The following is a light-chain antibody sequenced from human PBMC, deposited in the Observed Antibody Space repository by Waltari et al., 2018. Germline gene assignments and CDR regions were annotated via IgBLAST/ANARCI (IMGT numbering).Light chain of an antibody. CDR1: KLGAKY. CDR3: QAWDSSTGV. V-gene: IGLV3-1*01. CDR2: QDS. J-gene: IGLJ2*01. Sequence: SYELTQPPSVSVSPGQTASITCSGDKLGAKYACWYQQKPGQSPVLVIYQDSQRPSGIPERFSGSNSGNTATLTISGTQAMDEADYYCQAWDSSTGVFGGGTKLTVL.